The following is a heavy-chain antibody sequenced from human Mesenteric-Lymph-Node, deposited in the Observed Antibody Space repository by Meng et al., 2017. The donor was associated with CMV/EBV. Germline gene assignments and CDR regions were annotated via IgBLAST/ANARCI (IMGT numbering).Heavy chain of an antibody. CDR3: ARGYYASGTYYPVDY. J-gene: IGHJ4*02. Sequence: SGYAFTYYAMHWVRQAPGQRLEWMGWINTGNGNTKYSQNFQGRVTITRDTSASTAYMELSSLRSEDTAVYYCARGYYASGTYYPVDYWGQGTLVTVSS. CDR1: GYAFTYYA. CDR2: INTGNGNT. V-gene: IGHV1-3*04. D-gene: IGHD3-10*01.